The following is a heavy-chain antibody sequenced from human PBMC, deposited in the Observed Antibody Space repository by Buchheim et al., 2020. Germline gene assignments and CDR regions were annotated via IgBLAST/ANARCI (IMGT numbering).Heavy chain of an antibody. Sequence: QVQLQQSGPGLVKPSQTLSLTCAISGDSVSSNSVTWNWIRQSPSRGLEWLGRTYYRSKWYNNYAVSVKSRITVSSATSKNHFSLHLNSVTPEDTAVYYCARDPLKLSGSFYFDNWGQG. J-gene: IGHJ4*02. CDR2: TYYRSKWYN. CDR1: GDSVSSNSVT. CDR3: ARDPLKLSGSFYFDN. D-gene: IGHD1-26*01. V-gene: IGHV6-1*01.